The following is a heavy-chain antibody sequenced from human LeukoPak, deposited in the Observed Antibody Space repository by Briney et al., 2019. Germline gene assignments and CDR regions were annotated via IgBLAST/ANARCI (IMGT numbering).Heavy chain of an antibody. CDR1: GGSISSSSYY. CDR2: IGSSGTTI. CDR3: ARDPYGMDV. J-gene: IGHJ6*02. Sequence: LSLTCTVSGGSISSSSYYWGWIRQAPGKGLEWVSYIGSSGTTIYYAGSVKGRFTISRDNAKSSLYLQMNSLRAEDTAVYYCARDPYGMDVWGQGTTVTVSS. V-gene: IGHV3-11*04.